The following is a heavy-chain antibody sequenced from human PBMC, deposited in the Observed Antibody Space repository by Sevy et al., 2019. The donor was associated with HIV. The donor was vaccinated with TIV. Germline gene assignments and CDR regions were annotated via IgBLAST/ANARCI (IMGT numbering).Heavy chain of an antibody. J-gene: IGHJ4*02. V-gene: IGHV1-24*01. CDR1: GYTLTDLA. CDR3: ATDLWFYYGDFRGF. D-gene: IGHD4-17*01. CDR2: FDPEDDET. Sequence: ASVKVSCKVSGYTLTDLAMHWVRQAPGKGLEWMGGFDPEDDETIYAQRFQGRVTMTEDTSTDTAYRELTSLRSEDTAVYYCATDLWFYYGDFRGFWGQGTLVTVSS.